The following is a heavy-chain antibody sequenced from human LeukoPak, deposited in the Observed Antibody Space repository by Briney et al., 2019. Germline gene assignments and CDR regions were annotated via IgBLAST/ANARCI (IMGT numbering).Heavy chain of an antibody. Sequence: GGSLRLSCAASGFTSSSYAMSWVRQAPGKGLEWVSAISGSGDSTYYADSVKGRFTISRDNSKNTLYLQMNSLRAEDTAVYYRAKAAGYYSDNSGYYLFGAEDYWGQGTLVTVSS. D-gene: IGHD3-22*01. CDR2: ISGSGDST. CDR1: GFTSSSYA. J-gene: IGHJ4*02. V-gene: IGHV3-23*01. CDR3: AKAAGYYSDNSGYYLFGAEDY.